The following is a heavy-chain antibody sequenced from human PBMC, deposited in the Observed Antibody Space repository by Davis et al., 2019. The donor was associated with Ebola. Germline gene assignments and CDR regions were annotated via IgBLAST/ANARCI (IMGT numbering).Heavy chain of an antibody. Sequence: GESLKISCKGSGYSFTSYWIGWVRQMPGKGLEWMGIIYPGDSDTRYSPSFQGQVTISADKSISTAYLQWSSLKASDTAMYYCARLLWESYGSVYGMDVWGKGTTVTVSS. V-gene: IGHV5-51*01. CDR3: ARLLWESYGSVYGMDV. D-gene: IGHD3-10*01. CDR1: GYSFTSYW. CDR2: IYPGDSDT. J-gene: IGHJ6*04.